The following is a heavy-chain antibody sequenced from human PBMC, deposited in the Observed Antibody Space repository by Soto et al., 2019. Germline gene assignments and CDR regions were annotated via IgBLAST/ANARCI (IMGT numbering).Heavy chain of an antibody. Sequence: QVQLVESGGGVVQPGRSLRLSCAGSGFTFSSYAMHWGRRAPGKGLEWVAVISYDGSNKYYADSVKGRFTISRDNSKNTLYLQMNSLRAEDTAVYYCASDFAPVVTREYFQHWGQGTLVTVSS. CDR1: GFTFSSYA. CDR3: ASDFAPVVTREYFQH. V-gene: IGHV3-30-3*01. J-gene: IGHJ1*01. CDR2: ISYDGSNK. D-gene: IGHD2-15*01.